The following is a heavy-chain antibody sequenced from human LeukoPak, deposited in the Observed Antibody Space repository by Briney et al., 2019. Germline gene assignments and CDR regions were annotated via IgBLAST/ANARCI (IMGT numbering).Heavy chain of an antibody. CDR1: GGSVSSSY. J-gene: IGHJ3*02. CDR3: ARVEVGASRLGAFDI. V-gene: IGHV4-59*02. CDR2: ISYSGST. Sequence: SETLSLTCTVSGGSVSSSYWSWIRQPPGKGLEWIGYISYSGSTNYNPSLKSRVTISVDTSKNQFSLKLSSVTAADTAVYYCARVEVGASRLGAFDIWGQGTMVTVSS. D-gene: IGHD1-26*01.